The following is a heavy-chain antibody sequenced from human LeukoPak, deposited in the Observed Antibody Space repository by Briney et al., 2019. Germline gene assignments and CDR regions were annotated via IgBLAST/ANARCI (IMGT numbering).Heavy chain of an antibody. CDR3: ARDTVGY. V-gene: IGHV3-66*01. J-gene: IGHJ4*02. Sequence: GGSLRLSCAASGFTVSSNHMSWVRQAPGKGLEWVSVIYSGGSTYYADSVKGRFTISRDNAKNSLYLQMNSLRAEDTAVYYCARDTVGYWGQGTLVTVSS. CDR1: GFTVSSNH. D-gene: IGHD1-26*01. CDR2: IYSGGST.